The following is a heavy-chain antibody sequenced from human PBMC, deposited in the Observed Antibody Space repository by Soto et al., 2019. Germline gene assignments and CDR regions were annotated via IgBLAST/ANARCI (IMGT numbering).Heavy chain of an antibody. CDR2: IYYSGIT. Sequence: SETLSLTCTVSGDSISSGDNYWSWIRQPPGKGLEWNGYIYYSGITYYIPSLKSRVTISVVTSKNQFSLKLSSVTAADTAVYYCARDRGVGVTTDYWGQGTLVTVSS. J-gene: IGHJ4*02. V-gene: IGHV4-30-4*01. CDR1: GDSISSGDNY. CDR3: ARDRGVGVTTDY. D-gene: IGHD1-26*01.